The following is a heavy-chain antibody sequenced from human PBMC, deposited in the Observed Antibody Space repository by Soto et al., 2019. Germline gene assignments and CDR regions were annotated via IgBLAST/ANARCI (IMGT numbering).Heavy chain of an antibody. CDR2: ISYDGSNK. CDR1: GFTFSSYG. D-gene: IGHD1-26*01. Sequence: VGSLRLSCAASGFTFSSYGMHWVRQAPGKGLEWVAVISYDGSNKYYADSVKGRFTISRDNSKNTLYLQMNSLRAEDTAVYYCARVLGTYSRVGTFDYWGQGTLVTVSS. V-gene: IGHV3-30*03. J-gene: IGHJ4*02. CDR3: ARVLGTYSRVGTFDY.